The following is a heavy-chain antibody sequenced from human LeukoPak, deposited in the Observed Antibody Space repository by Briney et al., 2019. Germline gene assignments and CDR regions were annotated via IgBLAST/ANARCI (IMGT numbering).Heavy chain of an antibody. V-gene: IGHV3-23*01. D-gene: IGHD3-3*01. Sequence: PGGSLRLSCAASGFTFNNCAMSWVRQAPGKGLEWVSAINGGGDDTKYADSVKGRFTISRDNSKNTLSLQMNSLRAEDTALYFCAKSDCGSYGCKLLNYWGQGTLVTVSS. CDR2: INGGGDDT. J-gene: IGHJ4*02. CDR3: AKSDCGSYGCKLLNY. CDR1: GFTFNNCA.